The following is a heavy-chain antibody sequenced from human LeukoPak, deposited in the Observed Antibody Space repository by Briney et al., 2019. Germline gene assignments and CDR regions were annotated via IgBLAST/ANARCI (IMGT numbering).Heavy chain of an antibody. V-gene: IGHV4-39*07. Sequence: SETLSLTCSVSGGSISSSSYYWGWIRQAPGKGLEWIGTIYHSGSTYYNPSLKSRFTISIDTSKNQFSLKLSSVTAADTAVYYCARVSFNGRNDYWGQGTLVTVSS. CDR3: ARVSFNGRNDY. CDR2: IYHSGST. CDR1: GGSISSSSYY. J-gene: IGHJ4*02.